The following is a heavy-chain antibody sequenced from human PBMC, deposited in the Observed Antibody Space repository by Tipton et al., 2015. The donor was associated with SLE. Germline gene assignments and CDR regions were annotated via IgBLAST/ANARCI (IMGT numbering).Heavy chain of an antibody. J-gene: IGHJ4*02. Sequence: SLRLSSAASGFTFSSYDMYWVRQAPGKGLEWVSLISSGGNTYYADSAKGRFTISRDNSKNTVHLQMNSLRGEDTAVYYCAKENDFGGQGTLVTVSS. CDR2: ISSGGNT. CDR1: GFTFSSYD. CDR3: AKENDF. V-gene: IGHV3-23*03.